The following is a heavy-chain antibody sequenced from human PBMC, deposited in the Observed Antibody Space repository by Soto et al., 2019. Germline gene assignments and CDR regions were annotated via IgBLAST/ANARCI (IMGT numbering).Heavy chain of an antibody. J-gene: IGHJ6*02. V-gene: IGHV4-59*08. D-gene: IGHD6-13*01. CDR1: GGSISSYY. CDR2: IYYSGST. CDR3: ARAIAAAGAPLYYYYGMDV. Sequence: SETLSLTCTVSGGSISSYYWSWIRQPPGKGLEWIGYIYYSGSTNYNPSLKSRVTISVDTSKNLFSLKLSSVTAADTAVYYCARAIAAAGAPLYYYYGMDVWGQGTTVTVSS.